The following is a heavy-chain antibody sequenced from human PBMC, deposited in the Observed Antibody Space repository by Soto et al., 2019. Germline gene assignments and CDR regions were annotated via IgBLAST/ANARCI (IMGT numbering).Heavy chain of an antibody. D-gene: IGHD4-17*01. V-gene: IGHV3-74*01. CDR1: GFTFSSYW. CDR2: INSDGSST. J-gene: IGHJ5*02. CDR3: ARDHDYVYSWFDP. Sequence: EVQLVESGGGLVQPGGSLRLSCAASGFTFSSYWMHWVRQAPGKGLVWVSRINSDGSSTTYAGSVKGRFTIARDNAKNTLYLQINSLRAEDTAVYYCARDHDYVYSWFDPWGQGTLVTVSS.